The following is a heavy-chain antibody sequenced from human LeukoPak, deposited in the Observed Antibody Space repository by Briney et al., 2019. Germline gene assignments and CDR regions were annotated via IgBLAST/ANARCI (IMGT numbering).Heavy chain of an antibody. CDR2: ISAYNGNT. V-gene: IGHV1-18*01. CDR3: ARVEGSNDYGDSYPYHAYYYYYMDV. CDR1: GYTFTSYG. Sequence: ASVKVSCKASGYTFTSYGISWVRQPPGQGLEWMGWISAYNGNTNYAQKLQGRVTMTTDTSTSTAYMELRSLRSDDTAVYYCARVEGSNDYGDSYPYHAYYYYYMDVWGKGTTVTVSS. J-gene: IGHJ6*03. D-gene: IGHD4-17*01.